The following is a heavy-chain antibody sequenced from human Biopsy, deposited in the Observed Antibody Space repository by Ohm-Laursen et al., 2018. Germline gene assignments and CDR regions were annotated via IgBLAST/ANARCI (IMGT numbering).Heavy chain of an antibody. V-gene: IGHV1-69*04. J-gene: IGHJ4*02. CDR2: IIPLIGLT. Sequence: SVKVSCKASGGTSSNFAINWVRQAPGQGLECMGRIIPLIGLTNYAQKFQGRVTITADKFTSTVYMELSSLRSDDTAVYFCARDCNGDNCGVDFWGQGTLVTVS. CDR3: ARDCNGDNCGVDF. CDR1: GGTSSNFA. D-gene: IGHD2-15*01.